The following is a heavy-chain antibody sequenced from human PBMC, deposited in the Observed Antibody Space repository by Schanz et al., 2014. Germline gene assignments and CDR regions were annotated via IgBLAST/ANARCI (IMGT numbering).Heavy chain of an antibody. CDR2: ISDDGSRR. Sequence: QVLLVESGGGLVKPGGSLRLSCSASGFTFSSHGMHWVRQTPEKGLEWVAVISDDGSRRHYADFVTGRFTISRDNSKTTLYLQMNSLRLEDTAVYYCAKEETKGSFDYWGQGTLVTVSS. CDR3: AKEETKGSFDY. CDR1: GFTFSSHG. V-gene: IGHV3-30*18. J-gene: IGHJ4*02. D-gene: IGHD1-7*01.